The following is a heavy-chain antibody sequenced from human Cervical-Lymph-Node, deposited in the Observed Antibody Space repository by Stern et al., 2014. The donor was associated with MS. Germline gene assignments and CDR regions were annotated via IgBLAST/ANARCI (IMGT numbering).Heavy chain of an antibody. CDR3: AHRPLSLAAVYFDY. CDR2: IYWDDDK. J-gene: IGHJ4*02. Sequence: QVTLRESGPTLVRPTQTLTLTCTFSGFSLTSRGVGVAWIRQPPGKALVWLALIYWDDDKRYSPSLQSRLSITKDTSKNQVVLTLTNVDPVDTATYYCAHRPLSLAAVYFDYWGQGALVTVSS. CDR1: GFSLTSRGVG. D-gene: IGHD6-6*01. V-gene: IGHV2-5*02.